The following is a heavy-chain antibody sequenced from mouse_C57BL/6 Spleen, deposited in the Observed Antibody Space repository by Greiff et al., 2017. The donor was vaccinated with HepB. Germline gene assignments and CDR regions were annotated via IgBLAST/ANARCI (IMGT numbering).Heavy chain of an antibody. CDR2: INYDGSST. J-gene: IGHJ2*01. D-gene: IGHD2-3*01. V-gene: IGHV5-16*01. Sequence: EVHLVESEGGLVQPGSSMKLSCTASGFTFSDYYMAWVRQVPEKGLEWVANINYDGSSTYYLDSLKSRFIISRDNAKNILYLQMSSLKSEDTATYYCARGGYDGYPDYWGQGTTLTVSS. CDR1: GFTFSDYY. CDR3: ARGGYDGYPDY.